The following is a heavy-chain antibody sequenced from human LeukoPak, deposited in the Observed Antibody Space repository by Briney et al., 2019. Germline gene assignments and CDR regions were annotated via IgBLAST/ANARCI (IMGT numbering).Heavy chain of an antibody. CDR3: AKDGAQYDSSGYSIDY. CDR1: GFTFSSYW. D-gene: IGHD3-22*01. V-gene: IGHV3-7*03. Sequence: PGGSLRLSCAASGFTFSSYWMSWVRQAPGKGLEWVANIKQDGSEKYYVDSVKGRFTISRDNAKNSLYLQMNSLRTEDTALYYCAKDGAQYDSSGYSIDYWGQGTLVTVSS. CDR2: IKQDGSEK. J-gene: IGHJ4*02.